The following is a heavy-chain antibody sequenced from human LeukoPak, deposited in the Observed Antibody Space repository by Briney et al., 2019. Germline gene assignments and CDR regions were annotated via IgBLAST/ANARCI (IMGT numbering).Heavy chain of an antibody. CDR2: INPNSGGT. CDR3: ARFLEGRTFDP. Sequence: GASVKASCKASGYTFTGYYMHWVRQAPGQGLEWMGWINPNSGGTNYAQKFQGRVTMTRDTSIGTAYMELSRLRSDDTAVYYCARFLEGRTFDPWGQGTLVTVSS. J-gene: IGHJ5*02. D-gene: IGHD3-3*01. V-gene: IGHV1-2*02. CDR1: GYTFTGYY.